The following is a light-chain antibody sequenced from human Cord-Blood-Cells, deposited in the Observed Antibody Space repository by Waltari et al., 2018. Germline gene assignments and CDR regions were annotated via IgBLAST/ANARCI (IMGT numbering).Light chain of an antibody. V-gene: IGKV1-6*01. CDR3: LQDYNYPRT. Sequence: AIQMTQSPSSLSASVVDRVTLTCRASQGIRNDLGWYQQKPGKAPKLLIYAASSLQSGVPSRFSGSGSGTDFTLTISSLQPEDFATYYCLQDYNYPRTFGQGTKVEIK. J-gene: IGKJ1*01. CDR1: QGIRND. CDR2: AAS.